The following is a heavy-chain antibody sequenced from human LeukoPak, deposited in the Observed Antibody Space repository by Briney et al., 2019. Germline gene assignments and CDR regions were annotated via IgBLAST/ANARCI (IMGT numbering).Heavy chain of an antibody. V-gene: IGHV3-7*01. CDR1: GFTFSNYW. CDR3: VRDLTCCGGDCF. D-gene: IGHD2-21*01. Sequence: PGGSLRLSCAASGFTFSNYWVSWVRQAPGKGLEWVANMNQDGSDTYYVDSVKGRFTISRDNAKNSLYLQMNSLRADDTAVYYCVRDLTCCGGDCFWGQGTLVTVSS. J-gene: IGHJ4*02. CDR2: MNQDGSDT.